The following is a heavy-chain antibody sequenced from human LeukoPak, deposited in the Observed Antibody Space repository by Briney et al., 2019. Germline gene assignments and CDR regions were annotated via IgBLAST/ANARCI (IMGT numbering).Heavy chain of an antibody. Sequence: PETLSLTCTVSGGSISSYYWSWSRQAPGKGLEWIAYISYSGSTNYNPSLRSRVTISVDTSKNQFSLKLSSVTAADTAVYYCARLMIPDILTGYYYYGMDVWGQGTTVTVSS. CDR3: ARLMIPDILTGYYYYGMDV. CDR2: ISYSGST. CDR1: GGSISSYY. J-gene: IGHJ6*02. V-gene: IGHV4-59*08. D-gene: IGHD3-9*01.